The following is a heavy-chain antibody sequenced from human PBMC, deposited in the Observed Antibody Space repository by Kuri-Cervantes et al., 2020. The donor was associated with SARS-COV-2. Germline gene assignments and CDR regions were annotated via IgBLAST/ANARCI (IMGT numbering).Heavy chain of an antibody. CDR3: ARFSGSSSWYPGRYYYYMDV. Sequence: GGSLRLSCAASGFTFSSYSMNWVRQAPGKGLEWVSSTSSSSSYIYYADSVKGRFTISRDNAKNSLYLQMNSLRAEDTAVYYCARFSGSSSWYPGRYYYYMDVWGKGTTVTVSS. CDR1: GFTFSSYS. D-gene: IGHD6-13*01. CDR2: TSSSSSYI. J-gene: IGHJ6*03. V-gene: IGHV3-21*01.